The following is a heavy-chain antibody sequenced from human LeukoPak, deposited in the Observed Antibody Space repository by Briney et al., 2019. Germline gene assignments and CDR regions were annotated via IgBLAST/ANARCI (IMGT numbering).Heavy chain of an antibody. Sequence: PGGSLRLSCAASGFTVSSNYMSWVRQAPGKGLEWVSVIYSGGSTYYADSVKGRFTISRDNSKNTLYLQMTSLRAEDTAVYYCAGPRGAYYDFWSGPRGPDAFDIWGQGTMVTVSS. D-gene: IGHD3-3*01. CDR3: AGPRGAYYDFWSGPRGPDAFDI. CDR1: GFTVSSNY. V-gene: IGHV3-66*02. CDR2: IYSGGST. J-gene: IGHJ3*02.